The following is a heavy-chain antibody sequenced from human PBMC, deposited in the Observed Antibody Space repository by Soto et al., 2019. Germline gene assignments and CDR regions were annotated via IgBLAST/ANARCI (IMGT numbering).Heavy chain of an antibody. Sequence: QVQLVQSGAEVKKPGSSVKVSCKASGGTFSSYTISWVRQAPGQGLEWMGRISPILGIANYAQKFQGRVTITADKPTSTAYMELSSLRSEDTAVYYCARDLGGNPRSFDYWVQGTLVTVSS. D-gene: IGHD2-15*01. CDR1: GGTFSSYT. CDR3: ARDLGGNPRSFDY. V-gene: IGHV1-69*08. CDR2: ISPILGIA. J-gene: IGHJ4*02.